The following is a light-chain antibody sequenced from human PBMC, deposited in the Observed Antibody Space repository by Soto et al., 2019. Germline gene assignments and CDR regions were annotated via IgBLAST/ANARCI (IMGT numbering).Light chain of an antibody. CDR2: EVN. CDR3: LSFTTTXTHV. V-gene: IGLV2-14*01. Sequence: QSFLTQPASLSGSLVQSITISCTGTSSDICAYYYVSWFQQHPGKAPKLMISEVNNRPSGVSNRFSGSKSGNTAHLTISGLQVEDEAEYFCLSFTTTXTHVVGTGTKVXVX. CDR1: SSDICAYYY. J-gene: IGLJ1*01.